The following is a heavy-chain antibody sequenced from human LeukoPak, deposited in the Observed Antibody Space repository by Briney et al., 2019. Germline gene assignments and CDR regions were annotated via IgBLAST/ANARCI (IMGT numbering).Heavy chain of an antibody. CDR3: VGIAAAGTGWFDP. Sequence: PGGSLRLSCAASGFTFSSYSMNWVRQAPGKGLEWVSSISSSTSYIYYADSVKGRFTVSRDNAKNSLYLQMNSLRAEDTAVYYCVGIAAAGTGWFDPWAREPWSPSPQ. CDR2: ISSSTSYI. J-gene: IGHJ5*02. D-gene: IGHD6-13*01. CDR1: GFTFSSYS. V-gene: IGHV3-21*01.